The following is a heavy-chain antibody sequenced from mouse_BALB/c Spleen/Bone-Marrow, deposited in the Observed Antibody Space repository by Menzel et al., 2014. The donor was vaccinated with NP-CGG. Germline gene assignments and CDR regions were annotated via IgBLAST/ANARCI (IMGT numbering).Heavy chain of an antibody. Sequence: EVKVEESGPSLVKPSQTLSLTCSVTGDSITSGYRNWIRKFPGNKLEYMGYISYSGSTYYNPSLKSRISITRDTSKNQYYLQLNSVTTEDTATYYCARGGGSSYNYAMDYWGQGTSVTVSS. V-gene: IGHV3-8*02. CDR1: GDSITSGY. CDR2: ISYSGST. J-gene: IGHJ4*01. D-gene: IGHD1-1*01. CDR3: ARGGGSSYNYAMDY.